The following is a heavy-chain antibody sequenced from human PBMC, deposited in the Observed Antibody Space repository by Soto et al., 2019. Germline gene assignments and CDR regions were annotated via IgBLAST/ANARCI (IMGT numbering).Heavy chain of an antibody. CDR1: GFTFRSFV. Sequence: VQLVESGGGVVQPGTSLRLSCVGSGFTFRSFVIHWVRQAPGKGLEWVALTSYDRSNTYYDESVKGRFTSSRDNTRNTVDMQMDSLRIEDTALYYCARWGTTGGLDVGGQGTLVSVSS. J-gene: IGHJ4*02. CDR2: TSYDRSNT. D-gene: IGHD3-16*01. V-gene: IGHV3-30*19. CDR3: ARWGTTGGLDV.